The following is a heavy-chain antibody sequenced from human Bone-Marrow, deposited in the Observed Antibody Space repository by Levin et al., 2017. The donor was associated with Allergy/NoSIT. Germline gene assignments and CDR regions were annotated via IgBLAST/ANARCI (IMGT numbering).Heavy chain of an antibody. V-gene: IGHV3-15*01. CDR1: GVTLSDAW. J-gene: IGHJ4*02. CDR3: TTDRRWEPLQFDH. CDR2: IKSTVDGGAT. D-gene: IGHD5-24*01. Sequence: SCAASGVTLSDAWMSWVRQAPGKGLEWVGRIKSTVDGGATHYAAPVKDRFTISRDDSKNTLFLHMNSLRIEDTAVYYCTTDRRWEPLQFDHWGQGTQVIVSS.